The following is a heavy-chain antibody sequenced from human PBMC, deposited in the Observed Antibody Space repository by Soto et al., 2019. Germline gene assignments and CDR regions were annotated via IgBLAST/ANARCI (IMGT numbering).Heavy chain of an antibody. Sequence: ASVKVSCKASGYTFTSYGISWVRQAPGQGLEWMGWISAYNGNTNYAQKLQGRVTMTTDTSTSTAYMELRSLRSDDTAVYYCARDLRGSSWYTYYYYGMDVWGQGTTVTVS. V-gene: IGHV1-18*01. D-gene: IGHD6-13*01. CDR1: GYTFTSYG. CDR2: ISAYNGNT. CDR3: ARDLRGSSWYTYYYYGMDV. J-gene: IGHJ6*02.